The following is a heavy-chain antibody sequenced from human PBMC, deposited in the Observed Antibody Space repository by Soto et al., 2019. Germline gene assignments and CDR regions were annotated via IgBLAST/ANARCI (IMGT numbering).Heavy chain of an antibody. Sequence: GASVKVSCKACRYTFTCYYMRWVRQAPGQGLEWMGWINPNSGGTNYAQKFQGWVTMTRDTSISTAYMELSRLRSDDTAVYYCARGGIDYGDYANYYYYMAVWGKGTTVTVSS. CDR3: ARGGIDYGDYANYYYYMAV. CDR1: RYTFTCYY. J-gene: IGHJ6*03. V-gene: IGHV1-2*04. CDR2: INPNSGGT. D-gene: IGHD4-17*01.